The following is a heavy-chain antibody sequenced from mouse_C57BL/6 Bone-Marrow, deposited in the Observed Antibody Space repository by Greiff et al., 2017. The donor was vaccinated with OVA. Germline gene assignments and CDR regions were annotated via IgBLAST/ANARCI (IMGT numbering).Heavy chain of an antibody. CDR2: INPNNGGT. CDR3: ERPLDYYGSSYWYFDV. Sequence: EVQLQQSGPELVKPGASVQISCKASGYTFTDYYMNWVKQSHGKSLEWIGDINPNNGGTSYNQKFKGKATLTVDKSSSTAYMALRSLTSEDSAVYYCERPLDYYGSSYWYFDVWGTGTTVTVSS. J-gene: IGHJ1*03. V-gene: IGHV1-26*01. D-gene: IGHD1-1*01. CDR1: GYTFTDYY.